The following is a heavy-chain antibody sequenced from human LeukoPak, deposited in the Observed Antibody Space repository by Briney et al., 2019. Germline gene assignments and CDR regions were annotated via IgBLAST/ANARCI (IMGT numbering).Heavy chain of an antibody. CDR3: ARAVIVVAAATQRNWFDP. Sequence: SETLSLTCAVYGRSFSGYYWTWICQTPGKGLEWIGEINHSGITDYNPSLRSRVTISVDTSKNQFSLKLSSVTAADTAIYYCARAVIVVAAATQRNWFDPWGQGTLVTVSS. J-gene: IGHJ5*02. V-gene: IGHV4-34*01. CDR2: INHSGIT. D-gene: IGHD2-15*01. CDR1: GRSFSGYY.